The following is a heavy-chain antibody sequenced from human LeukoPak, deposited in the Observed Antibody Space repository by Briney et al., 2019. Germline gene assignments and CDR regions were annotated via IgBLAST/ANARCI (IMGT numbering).Heavy chain of an antibody. CDR3: ARHQRGNSDAFDI. D-gene: IGHD4-23*01. J-gene: IGHJ3*02. CDR1: GGSISSYY. CDR2: IYYSGST. Sequence: PSETLSLTCTVSGGSISSYYWSWIRQPPGKGLEWIGYIYYSGSTNYNPSLKSRVTISVDTSKNQFSLKLSSVTAADAAVYYCARHQRGNSDAFDIWGQGTTVTVSS. V-gene: IGHV4-59*01.